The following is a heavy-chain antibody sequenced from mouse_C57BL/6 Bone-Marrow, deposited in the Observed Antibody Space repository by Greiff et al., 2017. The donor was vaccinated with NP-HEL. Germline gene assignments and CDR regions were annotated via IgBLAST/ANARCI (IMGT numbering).Heavy chain of an antibody. CDR3: ALGGYGPYYFDY. CDR2: IRNKANGYTT. CDR1: GFTFTDYY. D-gene: IGHD2-2*01. V-gene: IGHV7-4*01. J-gene: IGHJ2*01. Sequence: DVQLVESGGGLVQPGASLRLSCAASGFTFTDYYMSWVRQPPGKAPEWLALIRNKANGYTTEYTASVKGRFTISRDNSQNILYLQMNTLRAEDSATYYCALGGYGPYYFDYWGQGTTLTVSS.